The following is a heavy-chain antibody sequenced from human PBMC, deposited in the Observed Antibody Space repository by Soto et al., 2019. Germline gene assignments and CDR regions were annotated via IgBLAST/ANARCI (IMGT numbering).Heavy chain of an antibody. V-gene: IGHV3-53*04. Sequence: EEQLVESGGDLVQPGGSLRLSCVASGFSVSSGYMNWVRQAPGKGPEWVSVIYRGGTTYEADFVKGRFTISRHDSKTTLYLQMNSLRPEDTAVYHCARANDFNAFDIWGPGTMVTVSS. CDR1: GFSVSSGY. CDR3: ARANDFNAFDI. D-gene: IGHD1-1*01. CDR2: IYRGGTT. J-gene: IGHJ3*02.